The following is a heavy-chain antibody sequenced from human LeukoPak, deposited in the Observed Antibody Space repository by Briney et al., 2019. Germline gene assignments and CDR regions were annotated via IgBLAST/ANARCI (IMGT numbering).Heavy chain of an antibody. Sequence: GGSLRLSCAASGFTFSSYWMNWARQAPGKGLEWVASINNNGNVNSSVDSVKGRFTISRDNAKNSLYLQMSNLRAEDTAVCFCARGGGLDVWGQGATVTVSS. V-gene: IGHV3-7*03. CDR3: ARGGGLDV. CDR1: GFTFSSYW. J-gene: IGHJ6*02. D-gene: IGHD3-16*01. CDR2: INNNGNVN.